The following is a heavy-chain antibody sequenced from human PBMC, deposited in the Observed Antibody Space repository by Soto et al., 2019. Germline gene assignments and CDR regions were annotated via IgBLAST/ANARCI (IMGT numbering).Heavy chain of an antibody. J-gene: IGHJ6*02. CDR3: AKEGAHSSSWYYYYGMDV. Sequence: GGSLRLSCAASGFTFDDYAMHWVRQAPGKGLEWVSGISWNSGSIGYADSVKGRFTISRDNAKNSLYLQMNSLRAEDTALYYCAKEGAHSSSWYYYYGMDVWGQGTTVTVSS. D-gene: IGHD6-13*01. CDR1: GFTFDDYA. CDR2: ISWNSGSI. V-gene: IGHV3-9*01.